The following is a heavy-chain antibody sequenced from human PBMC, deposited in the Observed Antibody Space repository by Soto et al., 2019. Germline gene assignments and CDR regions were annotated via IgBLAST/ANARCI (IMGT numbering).Heavy chain of an antibody. CDR3: ARAPLYGGNSV. Sequence: EVQLVESGGGLVQPGGSLRLSCAASGFTVSSNYMTWVRQAPGKGLEWVSVIYSGGATYYADSVKGRFTISRDNSKNTLYLQMNSLRAEDTAVYYSARAPLYGGNSVWGQGTVVTVSS. D-gene: IGHD4-17*01. V-gene: IGHV3-66*01. CDR2: IYSGGAT. CDR1: GFTVSSNY. J-gene: IGHJ4*02.